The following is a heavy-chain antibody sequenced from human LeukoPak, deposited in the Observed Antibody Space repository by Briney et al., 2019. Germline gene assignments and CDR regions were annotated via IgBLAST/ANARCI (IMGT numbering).Heavy chain of an antibody. J-gene: IGHJ4*02. V-gene: IGHV3-7*03. Sequence: GGSLRLSCVDSGFTFSSYWMSWVRQAPGKGLEWVANIKQDGSEKYNVDSVKGRFNISRDNAKNSLYLQMNSLRAEDTAVYYCARAGGGVFDYWGQGTLVTVSS. CDR3: ARAGGGVFDY. CDR2: IKQDGSEK. D-gene: IGHD3-16*01. CDR1: GFTFSSYW.